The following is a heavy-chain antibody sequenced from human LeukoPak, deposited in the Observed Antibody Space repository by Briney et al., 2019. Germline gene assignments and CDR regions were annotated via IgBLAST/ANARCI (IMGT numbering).Heavy chain of an antibody. Sequence: VKVSCKASGYTFTGYYMHWVRQAPGQGLEWMGWINPNSGGTNYAQKFQGRVTMTRGTSISTAYMELSRLRSDDTAVYYCATVYDFWSGYFDYWGQGTLVTVSS. CDR3: ATVYDFWSGYFDY. CDR1: GYTFTGYY. CDR2: INPNSGGT. V-gene: IGHV1-2*02. J-gene: IGHJ4*02. D-gene: IGHD3-3*01.